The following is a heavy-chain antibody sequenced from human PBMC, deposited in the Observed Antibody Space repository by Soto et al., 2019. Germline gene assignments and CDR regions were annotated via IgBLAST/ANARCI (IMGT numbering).Heavy chain of an antibody. V-gene: IGHV3-48*01. Sequence: GGSLRLSCAASGFRFSDYSMNWVRQAPGRGLEWVSYISSSSFTIHYADSVEGRFAISRDNAKNSLYLQMNSLRAEDTAVYYCARSSITIFGVVIWNWFDPWGQGTLVTVSS. CDR2: ISSSSFTI. J-gene: IGHJ5*02. D-gene: IGHD3-3*01. CDR3: ARSSITIFGVVIWNWFDP. CDR1: GFRFSDYS.